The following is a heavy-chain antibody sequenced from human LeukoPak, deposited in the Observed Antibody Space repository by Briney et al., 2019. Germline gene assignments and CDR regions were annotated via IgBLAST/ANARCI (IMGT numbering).Heavy chain of an antibody. D-gene: IGHD4/OR15-4a*01. CDR1: GFTFSSYW. CDR2: IYSDGSRT. CDR3: AGELGAGY. Sequence: GGSLRLSCAASGFTFSSYWMHWVRQGPGKGLVWVSRIYSDGSRTTYADSVKGRFTISGDNAKNTLYLQMNSLRAEDTAVYYCAGELGAGYWGQGTLVTVSS. V-gene: IGHV3-74*01. J-gene: IGHJ4*02.